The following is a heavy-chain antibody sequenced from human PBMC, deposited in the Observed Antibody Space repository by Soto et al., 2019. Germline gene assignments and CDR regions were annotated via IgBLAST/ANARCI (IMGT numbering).Heavy chain of an antibody. Sequence: QVQLVESGGGVVQPGRSLRLSCAASGFTFSSYGMHWVRQAPGKGLEWVALISYDGSNKYYADSVKGRFTISRDNSKNTLSLQVSSLRPQDTAVSYCAKDRDSSGWFSGYYYGVDVWGQGTTVTVSS. CDR1: GFTFSSYG. D-gene: IGHD6-19*01. J-gene: IGHJ6*02. CDR3: AKDRDSSGWFSGYYYGVDV. CDR2: ISYDGSNK. V-gene: IGHV3-30*18.